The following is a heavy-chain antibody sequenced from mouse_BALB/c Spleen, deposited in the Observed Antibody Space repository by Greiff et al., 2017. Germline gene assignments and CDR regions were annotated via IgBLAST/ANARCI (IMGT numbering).Heavy chain of an antibody. J-gene: IGHJ2*01. Sequence: VQLQQSGAELVRSGASVKISCKASGYAFSSSWMNWVKQRPGQGLEWIGRIYPGDGDTNYNGKFKGKATLTADKSSSTAYMQLSSLTSVDSAVYFCARSDYYGNYYFDYWGQGTTLTVSS. D-gene: IGHD2-1*01. V-gene: IGHV1-80*01. CDR3: ARSDYYGNYYFDY. CDR1: GYAFSSSW. CDR2: IYPGDGDT.